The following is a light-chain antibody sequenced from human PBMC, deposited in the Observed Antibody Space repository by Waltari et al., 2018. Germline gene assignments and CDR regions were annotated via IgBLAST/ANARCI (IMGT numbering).Light chain of an antibody. V-gene: IGLV1-44*01. CDR3: ASWDDSLNGHWV. Sequence: QSVLTQPPSASGTPGQRVTISCSGSYSNIGSNVVNWYQQLPGKAPKLLIYRSDRRPSGVPVRFSGSMSVSSASLAIDGLHSEDEADYYCASWDDSLNGHWVFGGGTKVTVL. CDR2: RSD. J-gene: IGLJ3*02. CDR1: YSNIGSNV.